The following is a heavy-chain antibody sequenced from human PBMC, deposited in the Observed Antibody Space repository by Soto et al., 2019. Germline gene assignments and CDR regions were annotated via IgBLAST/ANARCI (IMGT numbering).Heavy chain of an antibody. CDR2: IYPSNSDT. Sequence: PGESLKISCKGSGYNFAGYWIAWVRQMPGKGLELMGIIYPSNSDTRYRPSFQGQVTISADKSISSAYLQWSSLRASDTAMYYCARGGVSTRTFDYWGQGTPVTVSS. J-gene: IGHJ4*02. CDR1: GYNFAGYW. V-gene: IGHV5-51*01. D-gene: IGHD3-3*01. CDR3: ARGGVSTRTFDY.